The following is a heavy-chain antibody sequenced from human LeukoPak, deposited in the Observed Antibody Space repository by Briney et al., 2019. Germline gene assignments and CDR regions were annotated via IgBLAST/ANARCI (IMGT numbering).Heavy chain of an antibody. CDR2: IKQDGSEK. CDR1: GFTFSSYW. D-gene: IGHD3-9*01. J-gene: IGHJ4*02. V-gene: IGHV3-7*01. CDR3: ARDKWYYDILTGYPLDY. Sequence: GGSLRLSCAASGFTFSSYWMSWVRQAPGKGLEWVANIKQDGSEKYYVDSVKGRFTISRDNAKNSLYLQMNSLRAEDTAVHYCARDKWYYDILTGYPLDYWGQGTLVTVSS.